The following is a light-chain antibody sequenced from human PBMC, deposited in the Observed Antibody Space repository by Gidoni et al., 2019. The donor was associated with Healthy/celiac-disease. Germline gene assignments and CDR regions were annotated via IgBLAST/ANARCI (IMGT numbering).Light chain of an antibody. CDR3: QQYYSTPRYT. CDR2: WAS. V-gene: IGKV4-1*01. Sequence: DIVMTQSPDPLAVSLGERATINCQSSQSVLYSSNNKNYLAWYQQKPGQPPKLLIYWASTRESGVPDRFSGSGSGTDFTLTISSLQAEDVAVYYCQQYYSTPRYTFGQGTKLEIK. CDR1: QSVLYSSNNKNY. J-gene: IGKJ2*01.